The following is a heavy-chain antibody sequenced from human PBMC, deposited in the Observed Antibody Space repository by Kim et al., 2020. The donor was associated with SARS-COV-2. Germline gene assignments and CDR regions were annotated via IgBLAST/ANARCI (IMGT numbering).Heavy chain of an antibody. V-gene: IGHV4-59*01. CDR3: ARVIRALNCGGDCYNFDY. D-gene: IGHD2-21*02. CDR1: GGSISSYY. CDR2: IYYSGST. J-gene: IGHJ4*02. Sequence: SETLSLTCTVSGGSISSYYWSWIRQPPGKGLEWIGYIYYSGSTNYNPSLKSRVTISVDTSKNQFSLKLSSVTAADTAVYYCARVIRALNCGGDCYNFDYWGQGTLVTVSS.